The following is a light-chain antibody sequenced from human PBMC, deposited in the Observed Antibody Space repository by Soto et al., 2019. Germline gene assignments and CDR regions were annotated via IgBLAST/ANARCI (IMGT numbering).Light chain of an antibody. CDR3: QQSYTAIRT. J-gene: IGKJ3*01. V-gene: IGKV1-39*01. Sequence: DIQMTQSPSSLSASVGDRVTITCRASQSIRSYLNWYQQKPGKAPKLLIYGASSLQSGVPSSFSASGSGTDFTLTISSLQPEDFATYFCQQSYTAIRTFGPWTTVDIK. CDR1: QSIRSY. CDR2: GAS.